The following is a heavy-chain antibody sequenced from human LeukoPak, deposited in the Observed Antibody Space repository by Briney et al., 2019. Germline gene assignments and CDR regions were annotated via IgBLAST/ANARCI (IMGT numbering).Heavy chain of an antibody. CDR2: ISCDGSNK. V-gene: IGHV3-30*03. J-gene: IGHJ4*02. D-gene: IGHD6-13*01. CDR1: GFTFSSYG. Sequence: PGGSLRLSCAASGFTFSSYGMHWVRQAPGKGLEWVPVISCDGSNKDYADSVKGRFTISRDNSKNTLYLQMNSLRPEDTAVYYCASSFPYSSSWYVLQCWGKRTLVTVCS. CDR3: ASSFPYSSSWYVLQC.